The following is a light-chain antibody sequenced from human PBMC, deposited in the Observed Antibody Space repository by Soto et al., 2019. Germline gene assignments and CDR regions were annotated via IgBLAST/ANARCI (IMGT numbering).Light chain of an antibody. CDR2: DDS. J-gene: IGLJ2*01. CDR3: QVWDSSSDHVV. V-gene: IGLV3-21*02. Sequence: SYELTQPPSVSVAPGQTARITCGGDNIGSKGVHWYQQRPGQAPVLVVYDDSDRPSGIPERFTGSNSGNTATLTISTVEAGDEAGYYCQVWDSSSDHVVFGGGTQLTVL. CDR1: NIGSKG.